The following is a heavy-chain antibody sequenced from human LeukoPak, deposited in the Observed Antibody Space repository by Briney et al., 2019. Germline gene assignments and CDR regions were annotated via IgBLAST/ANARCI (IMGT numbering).Heavy chain of an antibody. V-gene: IGHV4-59*01. CDR3: ARTLEQYVWGSYRYGSWLDP. Sequence: SETLSLTCTVSGGSISSYYWSWIRQPPGKGLEWIGYIYYRRSTNCNPSLKSRVTISVDTSKNQYSLKLSSVTAADTAVYYCARTLEQYVWGSYRYGSWLDPWGQGTLVTVSS. D-gene: IGHD3-16*02. CDR1: GGSISSYY. J-gene: IGHJ5*02. CDR2: IYYRRST.